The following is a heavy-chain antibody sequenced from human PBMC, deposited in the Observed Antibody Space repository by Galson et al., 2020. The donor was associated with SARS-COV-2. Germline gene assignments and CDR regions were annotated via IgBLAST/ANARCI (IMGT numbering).Heavy chain of an antibody. CDR1: GFTFSSYG. D-gene: IGHD3-9*01. Sequence: GESLKISCAASGFTFSSYGMHWVRQAPGKGLEWVAVISYDGSNKYYADSVKGRFTISRDNSKNTLYLQMNSLRPEDTAVYYCAKDQLYYDILTGYYMPSGTYYYYYGMDVWGQGTTVTVSS. V-gene: IGHV3-30*18. J-gene: IGHJ6*02. CDR3: AKDQLYYDILTGYYMPSGTYYYYYGMDV. CDR2: ISYDGSNK.